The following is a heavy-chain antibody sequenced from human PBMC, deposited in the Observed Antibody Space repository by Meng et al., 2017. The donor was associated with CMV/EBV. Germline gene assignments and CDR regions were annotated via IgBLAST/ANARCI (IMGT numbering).Heavy chain of an antibody. D-gene: IGHD3-16*01. J-gene: IGHJ5*02. CDR3: ARVKDDYFWGRPNWFDP. Sequence: YTFTSYGISWVRQAPGQCLEWMGWVSAYSGDTSYTQTLQGRVTMTTDTSTSTAYMELRSLRSDDTAVYYCARVKDDYFWGRPNWFDPWGQGTLVTVSS. CDR1: YTFTSYG. CDR2: VSAYSGDT. V-gene: IGHV1-18*01.